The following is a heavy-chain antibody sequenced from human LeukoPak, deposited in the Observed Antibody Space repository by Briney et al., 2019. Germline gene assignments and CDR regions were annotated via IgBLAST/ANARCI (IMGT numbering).Heavy chain of an antibody. V-gene: IGHV3-23*01. Sequence: GGSLRLSCVASGFTLSNYAVNWVRQAPGKGLEWVSGISGGDGNTYYADSVKGRFTISRDNSKSTLYLQMNSLRAEDTAVYHCAKNGGYQVLYNWFDPWGQGVLVTVSS. D-gene: IGHD2-2*01. CDR2: ISGGDGNT. CDR3: AKNGGYQVLYNWFDP. J-gene: IGHJ5*02. CDR1: GFTLSNYA.